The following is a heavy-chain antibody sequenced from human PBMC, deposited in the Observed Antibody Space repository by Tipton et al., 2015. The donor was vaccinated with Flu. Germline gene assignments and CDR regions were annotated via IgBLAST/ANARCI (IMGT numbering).Heavy chain of an antibody. D-gene: IGHD3-16*01. CDR2: FYFRGTT. CDR3: ARSSSAYDYVWGGSYYFDF. Sequence: TLSLTCTVSDDSITNNKYYWGWIRQPPGKGLEWIGTFYFRGTTHLNPSLKGRVTISADTSNNHFSLTLKSVTAADTAVYYCARSSSAYDYVWGGSYYFDFWGQGTLVTVSS. J-gene: IGHJ4*02. V-gene: IGHV4-39*07. CDR1: DDSITNNKYY.